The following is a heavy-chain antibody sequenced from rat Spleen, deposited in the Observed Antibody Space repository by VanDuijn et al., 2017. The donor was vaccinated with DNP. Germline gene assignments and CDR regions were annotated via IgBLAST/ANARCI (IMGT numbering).Heavy chain of an antibody. Sequence: QVQLKESGPGLVHPSETLSLTCTVSGFSVTSYSVSWVRQPSGRGTEWMGRMWYDGDTVYNSALKARLSISRDISKNQVLLKMNSLQIDDAGTYYCTRDQDYYYDGGYYPTMDAWGQGTSVTVSS. V-gene: IGHV2-63*01. J-gene: IGHJ4*01. CDR1: GFSVTSYS. CDR2: MWYDGDT. D-gene: IGHD1-12*02. CDR3: TRDQDYYYDGGYYPTMDA.